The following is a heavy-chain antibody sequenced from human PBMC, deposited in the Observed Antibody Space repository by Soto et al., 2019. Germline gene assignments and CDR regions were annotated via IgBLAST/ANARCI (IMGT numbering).Heavy chain of an antibody. D-gene: IGHD2-2*01. CDR1: GGSISSYY. J-gene: IGHJ5*02. V-gene: IGHV4-59*01. CDR2: TYYSGST. Sequence: PSETLSLTCTVSGGSISSYYWSWIRQPPGKGLEWIGYTYYSGSTNYNPFLKSRVTISVDTSKNQFSLRLTSVTAADTAVYYCARYSSYCGGTSCSINCFDPWGQGTLVTVSS. CDR3: ARYSSYCGGTSCSINCFDP.